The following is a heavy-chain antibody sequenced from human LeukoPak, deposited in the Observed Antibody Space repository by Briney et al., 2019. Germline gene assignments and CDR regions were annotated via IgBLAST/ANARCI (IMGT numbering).Heavy chain of an antibody. CDR2: ISYDGSNK. D-gene: IGHD6-13*01. CDR3: ATRDLGYSSSWYPYYYGTDV. J-gene: IGHJ6*02. V-gene: IGHV3-30*04. CDR1: GFTVRGDA. Sequence: GRCLRPSCAAAGFTVRGDAMDGGREAPGKGLWWGAGISYDGSNKYYADSVKGRFTLSRGHSKNTLYPQMNSLRAEDTAVYYCATRDLGYSSSWYPYYYGTDVWGQGTTVTASS.